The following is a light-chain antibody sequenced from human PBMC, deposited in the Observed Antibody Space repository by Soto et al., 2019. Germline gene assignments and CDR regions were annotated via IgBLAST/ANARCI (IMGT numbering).Light chain of an antibody. Sequence: DILMTQSPATLSSSPGERATISCRASRSISTYLAWYQQKPGQAPRLLIYEALNMDTGIPARFSGSGSGTDFTLTISSLQPEDFAVYYCQQCNNWPLTFGGGTKVEIK. CDR2: EAL. CDR1: RSISTY. V-gene: IGKV3-11*01. J-gene: IGKJ4*02. CDR3: QQCNNWPLT.